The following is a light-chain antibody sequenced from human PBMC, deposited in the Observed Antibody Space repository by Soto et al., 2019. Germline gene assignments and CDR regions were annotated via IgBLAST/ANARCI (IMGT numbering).Light chain of an antibody. Sequence: DIQMTQSPSSLSASVGNRVTITCRASQSISNYLNWYQQKPGKAPKVLIYAASSLQSGVPSRFSGSGSGTDFTLTISSLQPEDCATYYCQQSYSTPPTFGQGTKVEIK. V-gene: IGKV1-39*01. CDR2: AAS. CDR1: QSISNY. J-gene: IGKJ1*01. CDR3: QQSYSTPPT.